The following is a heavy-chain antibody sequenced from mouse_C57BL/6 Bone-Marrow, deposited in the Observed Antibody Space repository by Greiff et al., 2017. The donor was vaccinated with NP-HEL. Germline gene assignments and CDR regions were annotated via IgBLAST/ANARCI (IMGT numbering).Heavy chain of an antibody. CDR3: TTLITTVNRFAY. D-gene: IGHD1-1*01. J-gene: IGHJ3*01. Sequence: VQLQQSGAELVRPGASVKLSCTASGFNIKDDYMHWVKQRPEQGLEWIGWIDPGNGDTEYASKFQGKATITADTSSNTAYLQLSSLTSEDTAVYYCTTLITTVNRFAYWGQGTLVTVSA. CDR2: IDPGNGDT. CDR1: GFNIKDDY. V-gene: IGHV14-4*01.